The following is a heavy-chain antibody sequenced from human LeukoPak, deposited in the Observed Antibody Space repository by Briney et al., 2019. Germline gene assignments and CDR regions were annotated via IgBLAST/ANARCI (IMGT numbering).Heavy chain of an antibody. CDR3: ARLLYYYDRGYDY. J-gene: IGHJ4*02. Sequence: GGSLRLSCAASGFTFDDYAMHWVRQAPGKGLEWVSGISWNSGSIGYADSVKGRFTISRDNAKNSLYLQMNSLRAEDTAVYYCARLLYYYDRGYDYWGQGTLVTVSS. CDR2: ISWNSGSI. CDR1: GFTFDDYA. D-gene: IGHD3-22*01. V-gene: IGHV3-9*01.